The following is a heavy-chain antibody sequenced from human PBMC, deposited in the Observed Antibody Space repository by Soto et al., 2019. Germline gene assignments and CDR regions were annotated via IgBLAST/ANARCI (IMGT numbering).Heavy chain of an antibody. Sequence: QLQLQESGSGLVKPSQTLSLTCAVSGGSISSGGYSWSWIRQPPGKGLEWIGYIYHSGSTYYNPSPKRRVTISVDRSKNQFSLKLSSVTAADTAVYYCARWHTYYGMDVWGQGTTVTVSS. CDR3: ARWHTYYGMDV. CDR1: GGSISSGGYS. D-gene: IGHD2-21*01. J-gene: IGHJ6*02. V-gene: IGHV4-30-2*01. CDR2: IYHSGST.